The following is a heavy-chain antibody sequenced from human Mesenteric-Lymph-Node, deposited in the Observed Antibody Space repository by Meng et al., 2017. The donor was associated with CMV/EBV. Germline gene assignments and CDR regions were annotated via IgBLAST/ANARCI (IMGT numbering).Heavy chain of an antibody. D-gene: IGHD2-2*02. Sequence: SETLSLTCIVSGGSISSSSYYWGWIRQPPGKGLEWIGSIYYSGSTYYNPSLKSRVTISVDTSKNQFSLKLSSVTAADTAVYYCARSPGYKDYWGQGTLVTVSS. CDR2: IYYSGST. CDR3: ARSPGYKDY. J-gene: IGHJ4*02. CDR1: GGSISSSSYY. V-gene: IGHV4-39*07.